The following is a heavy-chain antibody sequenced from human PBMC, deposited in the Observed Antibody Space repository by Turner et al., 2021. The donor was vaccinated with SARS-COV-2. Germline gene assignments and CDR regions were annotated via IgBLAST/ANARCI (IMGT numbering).Heavy chain of an antibody. V-gene: IGHV3-30*04. J-gene: IGHJ4*02. Sequence: QVQLVESGGGVVQPGRSLRLSCAASGFTFSSYAFPWVRQATDKGLEWVAVISHEGTHKYYADSVKGRFTISRDNSNITLYLQMNSLRAEDTAVYYCVRDQYVGRDFDYWGQGTLVTISS. CDR3: VRDQYVGRDFDY. D-gene: IGHD2-15*01. CDR1: GFTFSSYA. CDR2: ISHEGTHK.